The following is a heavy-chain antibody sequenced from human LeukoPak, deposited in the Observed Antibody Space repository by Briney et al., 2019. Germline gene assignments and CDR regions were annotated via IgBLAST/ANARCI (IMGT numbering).Heavy chain of an antibody. CDR2: ISSSSSYI. J-gene: IGHJ5*02. CDR3: ARVSSIMVRGDESNWFDP. CDR1: GFTFSSYS. Sequence: GGSLRLSCAASGFTFSSYSMNWVRQAPGKGLEWVSSISSSSSYIYYADSVKGRFTISRDNAKNSLYLQMNSLRAEDTAVYYCARVSSIMVRGDESNWFDPWGQGTLVTVSS. D-gene: IGHD3-10*01. V-gene: IGHV3-21*01.